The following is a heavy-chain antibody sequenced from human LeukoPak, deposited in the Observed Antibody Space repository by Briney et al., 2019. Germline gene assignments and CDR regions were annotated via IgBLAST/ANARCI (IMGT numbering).Heavy chain of an antibody. CDR2: IHYSGRT. CDR1: GGSISPYY. J-gene: IGHJ2*01. CDR3: ARDSSGYDSGWYFDL. Sequence: PSETLSLTCTVSGGSISPYYWNCIRQPPGKGLEWIGYIHYSGRTDYNPSLNSRVTVTVDTSKSQFSLKLTSVTTADTAVYYCARDSSGYDSGWYFDLWGRGTLVTVSS. D-gene: IGHD5-12*01. V-gene: IGHV4-59*01.